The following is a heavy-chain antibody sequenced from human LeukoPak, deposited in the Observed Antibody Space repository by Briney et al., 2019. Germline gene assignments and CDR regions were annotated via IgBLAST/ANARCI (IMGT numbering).Heavy chain of an antibody. CDR3: AKDVAPYYYDSSGYPYYFDY. J-gene: IGHJ4*02. Sequence: GGSLRLXCAASGFTFSSYGMHWVRRAPGKGLESVAVIWYDGSNKYYADSVKGRFTISRDNSKNTLYLQMNSLRAEDTAVYYCAKDVAPYYYDSSGYPYYFDYWGQGTLVTVSS. V-gene: IGHV3-33*06. CDR2: IWYDGSNK. D-gene: IGHD3-22*01. CDR1: GFTFSSYG.